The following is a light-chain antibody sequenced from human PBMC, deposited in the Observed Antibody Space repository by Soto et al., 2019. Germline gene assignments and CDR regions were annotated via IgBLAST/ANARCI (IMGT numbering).Light chain of an antibody. CDR2: RAS. J-gene: IGKJ5*01. Sequence: EVLMTQSPDTLYVSPGKRVTLSCRASQSVSDKLAWYQQKPGQGPRLLVYRASTRTLGIPARFSGSESGTEFTLTISSLQSEDFAIYYCQQYNTWPITFGKGTRLEIK. CDR1: QSVSDK. V-gene: IGKV3-15*01. CDR3: QQYNTWPIT.